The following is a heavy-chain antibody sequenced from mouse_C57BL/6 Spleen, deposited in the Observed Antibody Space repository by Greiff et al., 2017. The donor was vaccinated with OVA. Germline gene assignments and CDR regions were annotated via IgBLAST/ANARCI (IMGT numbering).Heavy chain of an antibody. CDR3: ARGYYYGISYVAWFAY. CDR2: ILPGSGST. J-gene: IGHJ3*01. Sequence: QVQLQPSGAELMKPGASVKLSCQATGYTFTGYWIEWVKQRPGHGLEWIGEILPGSGSTNYNEKFKGKATFTADTSSNTAYMQLSSLTTEDSAIYYCARGYYYGISYVAWFAYWGQGTLVTVSA. V-gene: IGHV1-9*01. D-gene: IGHD1-1*01. CDR1: GYTFTGYW.